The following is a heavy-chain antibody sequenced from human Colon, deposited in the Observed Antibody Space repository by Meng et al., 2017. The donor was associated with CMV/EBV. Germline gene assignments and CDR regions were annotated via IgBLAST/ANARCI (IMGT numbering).Heavy chain of an antibody. CDR1: GFTFSNYW. CDR3: ASLLIAATGYYYGMDV. Sequence: GESLKISCAASGFTFSNYWMNWIRQAPGKGLEWVAKIKQDGSEKYYVDSVKGRFTISRDNTKNSLYLQMNSLRAEDTAVYYCASLLIAATGYYYGMDVWGQGTTVTVSS. J-gene: IGHJ6*02. D-gene: IGHD6-25*01. CDR2: IKQDGSEK. V-gene: IGHV3-7*01.